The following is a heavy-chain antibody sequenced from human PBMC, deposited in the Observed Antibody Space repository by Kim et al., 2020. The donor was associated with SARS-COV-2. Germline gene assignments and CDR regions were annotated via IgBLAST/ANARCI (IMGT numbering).Heavy chain of an antibody. CDR3: AHCGDRFDY. J-gene: IGHJ4*02. V-gene: IGHV3-43*01. D-gene: IGHD2-21*02. CDR2: GST. Sequence: GSTYYADSVKGRFTISRDNSKNSLYLQMNSLRTEDTALYYCAHCGDRFDYWGQGTLVTVSS.